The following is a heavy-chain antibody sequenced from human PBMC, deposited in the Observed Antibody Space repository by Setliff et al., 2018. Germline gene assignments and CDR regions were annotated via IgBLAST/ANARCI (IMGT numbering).Heavy chain of an antibody. V-gene: IGHV4-39*01. CDR3: ARHKSNGSGSYPSLYMDV. J-gene: IGHJ6*03. CDR2: IYYSGST. D-gene: IGHD3-10*01. Sequence: TLSLTCRVSGGSISSSNYYWGLIRQPPGKGLEWVATIYYSGSTYSNPSLKSRLIISVDAPDNQFSVKLSSVTAADTAVYYCARHKSNGSGSYPSLYMDVWGKGIMVTVSS. CDR1: GGSISSSNYY.